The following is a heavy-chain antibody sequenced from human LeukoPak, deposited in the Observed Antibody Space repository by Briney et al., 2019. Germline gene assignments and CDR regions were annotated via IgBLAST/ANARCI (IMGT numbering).Heavy chain of an antibody. D-gene: IGHD4-11*01. V-gene: IGHV3-23*01. J-gene: IGHJ4*02. Sequence: GGSLRLSCTASGFTFGDYAMSWVRQAPGKGLEWVAVTVGGGDGTYYADSVKGRFTISRDNSNNTLYLQMNSLRAEDTAVYYCAKLTTSWGQGTLVTVSS. CDR3: AKLTTS. CDR1: GFTFGDYA. CDR2: TVGGGDGT.